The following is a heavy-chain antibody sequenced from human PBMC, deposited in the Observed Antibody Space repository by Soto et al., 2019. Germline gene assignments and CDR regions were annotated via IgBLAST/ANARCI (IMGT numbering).Heavy chain of an antibody. Sequence: GGSLRLSCAASGFTFSSYAMSWVRQAPGKGLEWVSAISGSGGSTYYADSVKGRFTISRDNSENTLYLQMNSLRAEDTAVYYCAKAVGVPAAILGWFDPWGQGTLVTVSS. CDR2: ISGSGGST. D-gene: IGHD2-2*02. V-gene: IGHV3-23*01. J-gene: IGHJ5*02. CDR3: AKAVGVPAAILGWFDP. CDR1: GFTFSSYA.